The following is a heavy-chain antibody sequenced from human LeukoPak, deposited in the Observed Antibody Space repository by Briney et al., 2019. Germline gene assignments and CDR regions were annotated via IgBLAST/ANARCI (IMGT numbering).Heavy chain of an antibody. CDR3: TRDSIYYYIDY. Sequence: GGSLRLSCTASGFTFGDYAMSWFRQAPGKGLEWVGRVRNKVSSYTTEYAASVKGRFTISRDDSKNSLYLQMNSLKTEDTAVYYCTRDSIYYYIDYWGQGTLVTVSS. CDR1: GFTFGDYA. V-gene: IGHV3-72*01. D-gene: IGHD2-21*01. J-gene: IGHJ4*02. CDR2: VRNKVSSYTT.